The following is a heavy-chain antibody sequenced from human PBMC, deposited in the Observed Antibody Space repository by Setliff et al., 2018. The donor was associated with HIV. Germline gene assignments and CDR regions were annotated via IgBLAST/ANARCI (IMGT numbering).Heavy chain of an antibody. J-gene: IGHJ3*02. CDR2: ISSSGSTI. CDR1: GFTFSSYE. CDR3: ARGSQLLWLGESIGGGGDDAFDI. Sequence: PGGSLRLSCAASGFTFSSYEMNWVRQAPGKGLEWVSYISSSGSTIYYADSVKGRFTISRDNAKNSLYLQMNSLRAEETAVYYCARGSQLLWLGESIGGGGDDAFDIWGQGTMVTVSS. V-gene: IGHV3-48*03. D-gene: IGHD3-10*01.